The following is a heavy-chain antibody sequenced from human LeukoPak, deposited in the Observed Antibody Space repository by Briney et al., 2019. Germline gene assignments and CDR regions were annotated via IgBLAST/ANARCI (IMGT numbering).Heavy chain of an antibody. CDR2: IKSKTDGGTT. CDR1: GFTFSNAW. V-gene: IGHV3-15*01. CDR3: TTPKSYYYYHMDV. Sequence: GGSLRLSCAASGFTFSNAWMSWVRQAPGKGLEWVGRIKSKTDGGTTDYAAPVKGRFTISRDDSKNTLYLQMNSLKTEDTAVYYCTTPKSYYYYHMDVWGKGTTVTVSS. J-gene: IGHJ6*03.